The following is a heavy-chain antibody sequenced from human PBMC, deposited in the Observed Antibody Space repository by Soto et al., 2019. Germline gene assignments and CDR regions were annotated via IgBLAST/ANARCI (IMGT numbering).Heavy chain of an antibody. CDR1: GGSISSSSYY. CDR3: ARSIAARPDFDY. J-gene: IGHJ4*02. V-gene: IGHV4-39*01. D-gene: IGHD6-6*01. Sequence: PSETLSLTCTVSGGSISSSSYYWGWIRQPPGKGLEWIGSIYYSGSTYYNPSLKSRVTISVDTSKNQFSLKLSSVTAADTAVYYCARSIAARPDFDYWGQGTLVTVSS. CDR2: IYYSGST.